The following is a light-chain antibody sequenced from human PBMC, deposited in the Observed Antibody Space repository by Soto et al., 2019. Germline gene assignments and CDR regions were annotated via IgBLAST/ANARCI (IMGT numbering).Light chain of an antibody. Sequence: EIVMTQSPLSLPATPGEPASISCRSSQSLLNSNGYTYLAWYLQKPGQSPQFLIYLVSNRSSGVPERFSGSGSGTDFTLKLSRVEAEDVGVYFCMQAAQTPSTFGQGTKLEIK. CDR2: LVS. V-gene: IGKV2-28*01. CDR3: MQAAQTPST. CDR1: QSLLNSNGYTY. J-gene: IGKJ2*01.